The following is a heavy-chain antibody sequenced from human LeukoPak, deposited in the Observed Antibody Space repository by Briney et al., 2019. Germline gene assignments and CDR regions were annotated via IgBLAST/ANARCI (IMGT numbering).Heavy chain of an antibody. Sequence: GGSMRLSCAASGFTFSSYWMHWVRQAPGKGLGWVSRIHSDGSNTSYADSVKGRFTISRDNSKNTLYRQMNSLIATETAVYYCTRELGEWFDPWGQGALVTVS. CDR3: TRELGEWFDP. D-gene: IGHD3-10*01. J-gene: IGHJ5*02. V-gene: IGHV3-74*01. CDR1: GFTFSSYW. CDR2: IHSDGSNT.